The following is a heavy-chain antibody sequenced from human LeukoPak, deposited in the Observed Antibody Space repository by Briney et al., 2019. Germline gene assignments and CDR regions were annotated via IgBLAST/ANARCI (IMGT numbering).Heavy chain of an antibody. J-gene: IGHJ4*02. CDR2: IYYSGST. V-gene: IGHV4-39*07. CDR3: ARASSGYDFGSGYYNY. CDR1: GGSISSSSYY. Sequence: SETLSLTCTVSGGSISSSSYYWGWIRQPPGKGLEWIGSIYYSGSTYYNPSLKSRVTISVDKSKNQFSLKLSSVTAADTAVYYCARASSGYDFGSGYYNYWGQGTLVTVSS. D-gene: IGHD3-3*01.